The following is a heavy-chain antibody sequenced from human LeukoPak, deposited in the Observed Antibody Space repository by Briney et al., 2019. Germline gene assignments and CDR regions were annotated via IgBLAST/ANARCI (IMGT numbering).Heavy chain of an antibody. V-gene: IGHV3-74*01. CDR1: GFTFSSYW. CDR3: ARTEGAFDI. CDR2: INSDGSST. Sequence: GSLRLSCAASGFTFSSYWMHWVRQAPGKGLVWVSRINSDGSSTYYADSVKGRFTISRDNSKNTLYLQMNSLRAEDTAMYYCARTEGAFDIWGQGTMVTVSS. J-gene: IGHJ3*02.